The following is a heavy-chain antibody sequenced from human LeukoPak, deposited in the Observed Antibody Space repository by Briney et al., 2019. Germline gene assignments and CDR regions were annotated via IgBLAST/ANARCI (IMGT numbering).Heavy chain of an antibody. J-gene: IGHJ4*02. CDR1: GFTFDDYA. D-gene: IGHD1-26*01. Sequence: GGSLRLSCAASGFTFDDYAMHWVRQPPGKGLEWVSLISGDGGSTYYADSVKDRFTISRDNSKNSLYLQMNSLRTEDTALYYCAKVFSGNYGLSDYWGQGTLVTVSS. CDR2: ISGDGGST. V-gene: IGHV3-43*02. CDR3: AKVFSGNYGLSDY.